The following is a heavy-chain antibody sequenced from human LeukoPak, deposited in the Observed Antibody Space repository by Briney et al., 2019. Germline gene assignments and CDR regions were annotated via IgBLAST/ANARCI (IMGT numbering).Heavy chain of an antibody. CDR1: GFTFSGSA. D-gene: IGHD2-15*01. V-gene: IGHV3-73*01. J-gene: IGHJ4*02. Sequence: PGGSLRLSCAASGFTFSGSAMHWVRQASGKGLEWVGRIRSKANSYATAYAASVKGRFTISRDDSKNTAYLQMNSLKTEDTAVYYCTSHYCSGGSCSTCWGQGTLVTVSS. CDR3: TSHYCSGGSCSTC. CDR2: IRSKANSYAT.